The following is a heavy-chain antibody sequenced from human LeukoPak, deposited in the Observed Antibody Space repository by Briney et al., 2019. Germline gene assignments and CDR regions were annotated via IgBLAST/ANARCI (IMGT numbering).Heavy chain of an antibody. CDR2: ISYDGSNK. CDR3: ARPRCSGGSCYSDTSTDAFDI. CDR1: GFTFSSYA. D-gene: IGHD2-15*01. Sequence: GGSLRLSCAASGFTFSSYAMHWVRQAPGKGLEWVAVISYDGSNKYYADSVKGRFTISRDNSKNTLYLQMNSLRAEDTAVYYCARPRCSGGSCYSDTSTDAFDIWGQGTMVTVSS. V-gene: IGHV3-30-3*01. J-gene: IGHJ3*02.